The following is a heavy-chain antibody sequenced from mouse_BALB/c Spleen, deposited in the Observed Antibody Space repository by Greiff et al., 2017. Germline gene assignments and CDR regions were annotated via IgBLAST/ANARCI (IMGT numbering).Heavy chain of an antibody. V-gene: IGHV3-8*02. CDR3: ARTNGNYYYYAMDY. Sequence: EVMLVESGPSLVKPSQTLSLTCSVTGDSITSGYWNWIRKFPGNKLEYMGYISYSGSTYYNPSLKSRISITRDTSKNQYYLQLNSVTTEDTATYYCARTNGNYYYYAMDYWGQGTSVTVSS. D-gene: IGHD2-1*01. CDR2: ISYSGST. J-gene: IGHJ4*01. CDR1: GDSITSGY.